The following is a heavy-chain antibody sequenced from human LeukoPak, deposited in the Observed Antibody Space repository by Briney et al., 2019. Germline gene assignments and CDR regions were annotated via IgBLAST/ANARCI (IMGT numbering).Heavy chain of an antibody. D-gene: IGHD4-17*01. V-gene: IGHV1-2*02. J-gene: IGHJ4*02. CDR1: GYTFTAYY. CDR2: INPNSGGT. CDR3: ARSFRTVTTTDY. Sequence: ASVNVSCKSSGYTFTAYYIHWVRQAPGQGLAWMGWINPNSGGTDYAQKFQGRVTMTRDTSITTAYMELTKLRSDDTAMYYCARSFRTVTTTDYWGQGTLVTVSS.